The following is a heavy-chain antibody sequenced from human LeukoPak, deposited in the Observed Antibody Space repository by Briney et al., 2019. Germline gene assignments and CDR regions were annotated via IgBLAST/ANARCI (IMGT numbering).Heavy chain of an antibody. CDR2: INPNSGGT. Sequence: ASVKVSCKASGYTFTGYYMHWVRQAPGQGLEWMGWINPNSGGTNYAQKFQGRVTMTRDTSISTAYMELSRLRSDDTAVYYSARQFKIAAGYYYYYMDVWGKGTTVTISS. J-gene: IGHJ6*03. V-gene: IGHV1-2*02. CDR1: GYTFTGYY. D-gene: IGHD6-13*01. CDR3: ARQFKIAAGYYYYYMDV.